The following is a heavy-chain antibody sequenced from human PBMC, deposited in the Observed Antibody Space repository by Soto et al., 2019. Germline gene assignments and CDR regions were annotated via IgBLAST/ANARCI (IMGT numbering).Heavy chain of an antibody. V-gene: IGHV3-74*01. CDR2: INSDGTTT. Sequence: EVQLVESGGGLVQPGGSLRLSCAASGVTFNNFWMYWVRQTPEKGLVWVSGINSDGTTTTYADSVKGRFTISRDNAKNTLYLQMNSLTVEDTAIYYCVRDIRWGQGTLVTVSS. CDR1: GVTFNNFW. J-gene: IGHJ4*02. CDR3: VRDIR.